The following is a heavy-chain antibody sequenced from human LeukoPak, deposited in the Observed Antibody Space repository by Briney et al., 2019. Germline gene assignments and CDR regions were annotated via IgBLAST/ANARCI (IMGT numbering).Heavy chain of an antibody. CDR3: ARMGYSSSSGRSDAFDI. CDR2: INPSGGST. J-gene: IGHJ3*02. CDR1: GYTFTSYY. D-gene: IGHD6-6*01. V-gene: IGHV1-46*01. Sequence: GASVKVSCKASGYTFTSYYMHWVRQAPGQGLEWMGIINPSGGSTSYAQKFQGRVTMTRDTSTSTVYMELSSLRSEDTAVYYCARMGYSSSSGRSDAFDIWGQGTMVTVSS.